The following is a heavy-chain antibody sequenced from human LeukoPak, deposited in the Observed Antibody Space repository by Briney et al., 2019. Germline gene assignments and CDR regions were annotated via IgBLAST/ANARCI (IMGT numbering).Heavy chain of an antibody. CDR3: ARGLYDFWSGRNWFDP. J-gene: IGHJ5*02. V-gene: IGHV1-69*13. CDR1: GGTFSSYA. D-gene: IGHD3-3*01. Sequence: SVKVSCKASGGTFSSYAISWVRQAPGQGLEWMEGIIPIFGTANYAQKFRGRVTITADESTSTAYMELSSLRSEDTAVYYCARGLYDFWSGRNWFDPWGQGTLVTVSS. CDR2: IIPIFGTA.